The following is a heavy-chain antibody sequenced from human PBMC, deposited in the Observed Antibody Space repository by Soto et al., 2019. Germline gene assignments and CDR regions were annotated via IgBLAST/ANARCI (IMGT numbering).Heavy chain of an antibody. Sequence: GGSLRLSCAASGFTFSSYAMHWVRQAPGKGLEWVVVISYDGSNKYYADSVKGRFTISRDNSKNTLYLQMNSLRAEDTAVYYCARDNMVRGVTYYYYYYGMDVWGQGTTVTVSS. D-gene: IGHD3-10*01. CDR3: ARDNMVRGVTYYYYYYGMDV. J-gene: IGHJ6*02. CDR1: GFTFSSYA. CDR2: ISYDGSNK. V-gene: IGHV3-30-3*01.